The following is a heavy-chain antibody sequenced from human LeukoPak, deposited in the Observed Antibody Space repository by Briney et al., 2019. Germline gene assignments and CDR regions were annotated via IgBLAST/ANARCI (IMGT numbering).Heavy chain of an antibody. D-gene: IGHD3-3*01. CDR1: GGSISSSSYY. CDR3: AREGSRDFWSGRVYYFDY. V-gene: IGHV4-39*07. J-gene: IGHJ4*02. Sequence: PSETLSLTCTVSGGSISSSSYYWGWIRQPPGKGLEWIGSIYYSGSTYYNPSLTSRVTISIDTSKNQFSLRLSSVTAADTAVYYCAREGSRDFWSGRVYYFDYWGQGTLVTVSS. CDR2: IYYSGST.